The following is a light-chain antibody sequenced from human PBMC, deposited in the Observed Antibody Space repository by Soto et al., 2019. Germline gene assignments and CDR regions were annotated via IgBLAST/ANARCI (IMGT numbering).Light chain of an antibody. V-gene: IGLV2-14*01. Sequence: QSALTQPASVSGSPGQSITISCTVTSSDVGGYNYVSWYQHHPGKAPKLIISGVSNRPTGVSNLFSGSKSDNTASLTISWLQADDEAEYYCISYTATRQYVFGTGTKLTVL. CDR3: ISYTATRQYV. J-gene: IGLJ1*01. CDR1: SSDVGGYNY. CDR2: GVS.